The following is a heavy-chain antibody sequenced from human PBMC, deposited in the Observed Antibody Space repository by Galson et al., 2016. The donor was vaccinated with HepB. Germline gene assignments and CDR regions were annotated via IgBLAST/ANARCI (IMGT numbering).Heavy chain of an antibody. J-gene: IGHJ6*03. CDR3: ARETYTSSWYFPLKFYYYMDV. CDR1: GGTLSGYG. D-gene: IGHD6-13*01. V-gene: IGHV1-69*13. Sequence: SVKVSCKASGGTLSGYGINWVRQAPGQGLEWMGGIIAMSATANYAQKFQGRVTITADESTSPVYMELSSLRSDDTAGYYCARETYTSSWYFPLKFYYYMDVWGKGTTVTVSS. CDR2: IIAMSATA.